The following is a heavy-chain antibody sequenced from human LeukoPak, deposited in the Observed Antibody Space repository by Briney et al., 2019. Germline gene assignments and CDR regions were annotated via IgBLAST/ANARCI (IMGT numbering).Heavy chain of an antibody. CDR3: ARVSTEVYDYVWGSYRSTGYFDY. Sequence: ASVKVSCKTSGYSENFYGITWVRQVAGQGLEWMGWISAQHGQTEYAPNSQDRVTMTTDTYTNTAYMELSSLRSEDTAVYYCARVSTEVYDYVWGSYRSTGYFDYWGQGTLVTVSS. D-gene: IGHD3-16*02. J-gene: IGHJ4*02. V-gene: IGHV1-18*01. CDR2: ISAQHGQT. CDR1: GYSENFYG.